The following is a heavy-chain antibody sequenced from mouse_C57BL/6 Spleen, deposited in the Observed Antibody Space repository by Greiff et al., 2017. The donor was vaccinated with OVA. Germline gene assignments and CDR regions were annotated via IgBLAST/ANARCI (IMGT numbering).Heavy chain of an antibody. CDR1: GYAFSSPW. V-gene: IGHV1-82*01. CDR2: IYPGDGDT. Sequence: VQLQQSGPELVKPGASVKISCKASGYAFSSPWMNWVKQRPGKGLEWIGRIYPGDGDTNYNGKFKGKATLTADKSSSTAYMQLSSLTSEDSAVYFCARGGGNGFDYWGQGTTLTVSS. J-gene: IGHJ2*01. D-gene: IGHD1-1*02. CDR3: ARGGGNGFDY.